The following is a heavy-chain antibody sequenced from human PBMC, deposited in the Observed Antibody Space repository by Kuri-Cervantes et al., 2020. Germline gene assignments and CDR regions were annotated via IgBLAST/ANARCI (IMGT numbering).Heavy chain of an antibody. V-gene: IGHV4-59*08. J-gene: IGHJ6*02. CDR3: ARQEVVPAAMRGYYYYYGMDV. CDR1: GGTISSYY. CDR2: IYYSGST. D-gene: IGHD2-2*01. Sequence: SETLSLTCTVSGGTISSYYWSWIRQPPGKGLEWIGYIYYSGSTNYNPSLKSRVTISVDTSKNQFSLKLSSVTAADTAVYYCARQEVVPAAMRGYYYYYGMDVWGQGTTVTVSS.